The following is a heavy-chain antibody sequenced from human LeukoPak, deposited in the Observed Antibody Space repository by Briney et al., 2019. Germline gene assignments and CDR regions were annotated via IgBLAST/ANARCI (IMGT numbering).Heavy chain of an antibody. Sequence: GGSLRLSCAASGFPFSTYAMHWVRQAPGEGLEYVSAISSNGVNTYYGNSVQGRFTISRDNSKNTLDLQMGSLRAEDTAVYYCARRGSGYSQNYFDYWGQGTLVTVSS. J-gene: IGHJ4*02. CDR3: ARRGSGYSQNYFDY. V-gene: IGHV3-64*01. CDR1: GFPFSTYA. D-gene: IGHD3-22*01. CDR2: ISSNGVNT.